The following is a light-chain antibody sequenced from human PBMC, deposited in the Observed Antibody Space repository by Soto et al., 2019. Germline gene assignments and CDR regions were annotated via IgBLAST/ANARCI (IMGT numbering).Light chain of an antibody. CDR1: SSNIGAGYN. CDR3: QSYDSSLSVV. V-gene: IGLV1-40*01. CDR2: VNS. Sequence: QSVLTQPPSVSGAPGQRVTISCTGSSSNIGAGYNVHWYQHLPGTAPKLLIYVNSNRPSGVPDRFSGSKSGTSASLAITGLQAEDEADYYCQSYDSSLSVVFGGGTQLTVL. J-gene: IGLJ2*01.